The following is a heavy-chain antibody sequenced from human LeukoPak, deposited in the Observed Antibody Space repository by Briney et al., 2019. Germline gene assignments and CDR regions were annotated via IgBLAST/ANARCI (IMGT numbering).Heavy chain of an antibody. CDR2: INHSGST. CDR3: ARGVGYSYGYYFDY. CDR1: GGSFSGYY. D-gene: IGHD5-18*01. V-gene: IGHV4-34*01. J-gene: IGHJ4*02. Sequence: SETLSLTCAVYGGSFSGYYWSWIRQPPGKGLEWIGEINHSGSTNYNPSLKSRVTISVDTSKNQFSLKLSSVTAADTAVYYCARGVGYSYGYYFDYWGQGTPVTVSS.